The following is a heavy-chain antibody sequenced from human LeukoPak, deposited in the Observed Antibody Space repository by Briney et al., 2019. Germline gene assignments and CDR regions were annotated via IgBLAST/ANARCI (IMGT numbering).Heavy chain of an antibody. CDR3: ARTTYYYDSSGYNEAFDI. D-gene: IGHD3-22*01. CDR2: IYHSGST. V-gene: IGHV4-30-2*01. Sequence: PSETLSLTCAVSGGSISSVGYSGSWIRQPRGKGLEWIGYIYHSGSTYYNPYLKSRVTIAVDSSKNQYSLKLSSVTAADTAVYYCARTTYYYDSSGYNEAFDIWGQGTMVTVSS. J-gene: IGHJ3*02. CDR1: GGSISSVGYS.